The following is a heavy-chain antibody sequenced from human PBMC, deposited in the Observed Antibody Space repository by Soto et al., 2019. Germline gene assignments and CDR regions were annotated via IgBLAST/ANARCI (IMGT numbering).Heavy chain of an antibody. CDR2: IASSSWNR. D-gene: IGHD2-2*01. J-gene: IGHJ2*01. V-gene: IGHV3-48*01. Sequence: EVQLVESGGGLVLPGVPLSLSCAASGFTFIGYSMNWVRQATGKWLEWVSYIASSSWNRYYADTVNGRFTISRDNAKNSLYLQMNSLRVEDTAVYYCARGPSAAAPLSDWFFDRWGRGTMVSVSS. CDR3: ARGPSAAAPLSDWFFDR. CDR1: GFTFIGYS.